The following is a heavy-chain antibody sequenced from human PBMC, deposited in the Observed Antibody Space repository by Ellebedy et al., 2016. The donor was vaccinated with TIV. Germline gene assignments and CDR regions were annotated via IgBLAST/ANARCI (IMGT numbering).Heavy chain of an antibody. CDR3: ARDLGVSGTFYLLVY. V-gene: IGHV3-33*08. J-gene: IGHJ4*02. CDR1: GFTFSNYG. CDR2: IGSDVTSQ. Sequence: GESLKISCAASGFTFSNYGIHWVRQAPSKGLEWVAVIGSDVTSQYYAASVKGRFTISRDNSRRTLYLQMNSLNPEDTAMYYCARDLGVSGTFYLLVYWGQGTLVTVSS. D-gene: IGHD1-26*01.